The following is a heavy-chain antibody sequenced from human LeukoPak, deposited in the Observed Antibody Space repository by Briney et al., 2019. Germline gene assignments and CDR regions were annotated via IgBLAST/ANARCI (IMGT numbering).Heavy chain of an antibody. CDR1: GGTFSSYA. J-gene: IGHJ4*02. CDR3: ASAAVVGAAFDY. V-gene: IGHV1-69*01. CDR2: IIPIFGTA. Sequence: ASVKVSCKASGGTFSSYAISWVRQAPGQGLEWMGGIIPIFGTANYAQKFQGRVTITADESTSTAYMELSSLRSKDTAVYYCASAAVVGAAFDYWGQGTLVTVSS. D-gene: IGHD2-15*01.